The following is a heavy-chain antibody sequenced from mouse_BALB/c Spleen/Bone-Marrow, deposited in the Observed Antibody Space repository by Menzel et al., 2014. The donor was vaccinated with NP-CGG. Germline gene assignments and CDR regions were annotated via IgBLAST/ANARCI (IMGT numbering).Heavy chain of an antibody. V-gene: IGHV3-1*02. CDR3: TRRGLYYGYAMDY. D-gene: IGHD1-1*02. CDR2: IHYSGST. Sequence: EVKLVESGPDLVKPYQSLSLSCTVTGYSITSGYSWYWIRQFPGNKLEWMGYIHYSGSTNYNPSLKSRISITRDTSKNQFFLQLNSVTTEDTATYYCTRRGLYYGYAMDYWGQGTSVTVSS. J-gene: IGHJ4*01. CDR1: GYSITSGYS.